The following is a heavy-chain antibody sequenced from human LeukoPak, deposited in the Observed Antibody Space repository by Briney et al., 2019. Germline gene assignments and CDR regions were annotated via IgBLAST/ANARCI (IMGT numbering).Heavy chain of an antibody. CDR1: GGTFSSYA. J-gene: IGHJ4*02. CDR3: ARVRRYCSGGSCYPDYFDY. V-gene: IGHV1-69*01. Sequence: SVKVSCKASGGTFSSYAISWVRQAPGQGVEWMGGVISIFGTANYAQKFQGRVTITADESTSTAYMELSSLRSEDTAVYYCARVRRYCSGGSCYPDYFDYWGQGTLVTVSS. CDR2: VISIFGTA. D-gene: IGHD2-15*01.